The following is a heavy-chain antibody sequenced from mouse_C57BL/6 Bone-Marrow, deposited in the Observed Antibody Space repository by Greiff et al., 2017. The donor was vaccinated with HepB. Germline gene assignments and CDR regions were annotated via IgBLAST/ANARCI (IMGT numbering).Heavy chain of an antibody. CDR3: ARRYYGSSCYYYAMDY. V-gene: IGHV1-19*01. Sequence: EVQLKESGPVLVKPGASVKMSCKASGYTFTDYYMNWVKQSHGKSLEWIGVINPYNGGTSYNQKFKGKATLTVDKSSSTAYMELNSLTSEDSAVYYCARRYYGSSCYYYAMDYWGQGTSVTVSS. J-gene: IGHJ4*01. D-gene: IGHD1-1*01. CDR1: GYTFTDYY. CDR2: INPYNGGT.